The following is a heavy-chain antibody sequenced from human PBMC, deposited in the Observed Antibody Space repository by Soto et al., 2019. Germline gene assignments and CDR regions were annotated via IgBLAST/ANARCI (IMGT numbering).Heavy chain of an antibody. V-gene: IGHV1-69*14. CDR3: ARGVIGAEMASNAEGRYFDL. CDR1: GGSFSTYA. Sequence: QVQLVQSGAEVKRPGSSVSLSCRASGGSFSTYAISWVRQVPGQGLEWMGGIITIYGITNFSQKFQGRVTIYADKATTTACVDLSSLRSEDTAVYYCARGVIGAEMASNAEGRYFDLWGRGTLVTVSS. J-gene: IGHJ2*01. CDR2: IITIYGIT. D-gene: IGHD6-13*01.